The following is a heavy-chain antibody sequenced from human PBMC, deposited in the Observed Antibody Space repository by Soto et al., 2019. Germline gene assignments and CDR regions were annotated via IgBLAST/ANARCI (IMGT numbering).Heavy chain of an antibody. J-gene: IGHJ3*02. Sequence: QVQLVQSGAEVKKPGSSVKVSCKASGGTFSSYTISWVRQAPGQGLEWMGRIIPILGIANYAQKFQGRVTITADKSTSTAYMELSSLRSEDTAVYYCARDVMITFGGVTSRGAFDIWGQGTMVIVSS. CDR2: IIPILGIA. D-gene: IGHD3-16*01. V-gene: IGHV1-69*08. CDR3: ARDVMITFGGVTSRGAFDI. CDR1: GGTFSSYT.